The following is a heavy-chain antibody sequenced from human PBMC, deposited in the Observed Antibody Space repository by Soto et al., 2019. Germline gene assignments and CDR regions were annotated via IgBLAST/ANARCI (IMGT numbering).Heavy chain of an antibody. CDR1: GQSFSGHS. J-gene: IGHJ4*02. Sequence: QVQLQQWGAGLVKPSETLSLSCAVYGQSFSGHSWAWIRQPPGKGLEWIGEISKSGSTYYNPSLKSRVTSSTDTSKNQFSLKLNSVTAADTAAYFCARGSGIVALPGELEDVNYDFWGQGTLVNVSS. CDR3: ARGSGIVALPGELEDVNYDF. V-gene: IGHV4-34*01. CDR2: ISKSGST. D-gene: IGHD1-1*01.